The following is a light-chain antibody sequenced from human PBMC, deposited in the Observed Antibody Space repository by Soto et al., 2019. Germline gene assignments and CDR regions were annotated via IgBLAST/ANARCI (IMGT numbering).Light chain of an antibody. J-gene: IGLJ1*01. Sequence: QSALTQPPSASGSPGQSVTISCTGTISGVGGYDYVTWYQQQPGKAPKLMIYEVSKRPSGVPDRFSGSKSGNTASLTVSGLYAEDEADYYSSSYAGSTNFYVFGTGTKLTVL. CDR3: SSYAGSTNFYV. CDR1: ISGVGGYDY. CDR2: EVS. V-gene: IGLV2-8*01.